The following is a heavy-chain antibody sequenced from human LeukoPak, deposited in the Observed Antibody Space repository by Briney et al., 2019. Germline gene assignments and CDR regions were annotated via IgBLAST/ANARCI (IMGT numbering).Heavy chain of an antibody. CDR2: IWYDGSNK. V-gene: IGHV3-33*01. CDR1: GSTFSSYG. CDR3: ARGALYSSSWDYMDV. D-gene: IGHD6-13*01. Sequence: GRSLRLSCAASGSTFSSYGMHWVRQAPGKGLEWVAVIWYDGSNKYYADSVKGRFTISRDNSKNTLYLQMNSLRAEDTAVYYCARGALYSSSWDYMDVWGKGTTVTVSS. J-gene: IGHJ6*03.